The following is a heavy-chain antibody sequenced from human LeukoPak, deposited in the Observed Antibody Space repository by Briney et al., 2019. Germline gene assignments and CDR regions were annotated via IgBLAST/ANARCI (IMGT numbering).Heavy chain of an antibody. J-gene: IGHJ4*02. CDR3: AKDARIEGATGLDH. CDR1: GFTFSSYG. CDR2: IRYDGSNK. V-gene: IGHV3-30*02. D-gene: IGHD1-26*01. Sequence: PGGSLRLSCAASGFTFSSYGMHWVRQAPGKGLEWVAFIRYDGSNKYYADSVKGRFTISRDNSKNTLYLQMNSLRPEDTAMYYCAKDARIEGATGLDHWGQGALVIVSS.